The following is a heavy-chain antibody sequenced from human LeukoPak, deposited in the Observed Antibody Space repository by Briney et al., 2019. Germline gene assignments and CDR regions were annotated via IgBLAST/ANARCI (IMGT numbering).Heavy chain of an antibody. CDR2: ISSSTSYI. CDR3: AREYYDILTGYRPFDP. D-gene: IGHD3-9*01. V-gene: IGHV3-21*01. J-gene: IGHJ5*02. Sequence: PGGSLRLSCSASGFTFNSYSMNWVRQAPGKGLEWVSSISSSTSYIYYADSVKGRFTISRDNAKNSLYLQMNSLRAEDTAVYYCAREYYDILTGYRPFDPWGQGTLVTVSS. CDR1: GFTFNSYS.